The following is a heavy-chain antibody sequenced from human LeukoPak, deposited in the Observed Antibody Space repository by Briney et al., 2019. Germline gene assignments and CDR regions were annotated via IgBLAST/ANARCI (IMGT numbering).Heavy chain of an antibody. D-gene: IGHD4-17*01. CDR1: GFTFSTYE. CDR2: ISTSGSSI. J-gene: IGHJ6*03. CDR3: ARDATTELGTVYMDV. Sequence: PGGSLRLSCAASGFTFSTYEINWVRQAPGKGLEWLSHISTSGSSIHYADSVKGRFTISRDNAKNSLYLQMNSLRVEDTAVYYCARDATTELGTVYMDVWGNGTTVTISS. V-gene: IGHV3-48*03.